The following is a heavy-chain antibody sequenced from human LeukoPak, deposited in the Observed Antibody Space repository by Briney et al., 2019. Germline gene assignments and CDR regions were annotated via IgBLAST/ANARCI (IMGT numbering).Heavy chain of an antibody. CDR3: AIRSYYDTRGYYYFDY. D-gene: IGHD3-22*01. V-gene: IGHV5-51*01. CDR2: IYPADSDS. J-gene: IGHJ4*02. CDR1: GYTFSNYW. Sequence: GESLKISCKGSGYTFSNYWIAWVRQMPGKGLEWMGIIYPADSDSRYSPSFQGQVTTSVDRSINTAYLQWSSLKASDTAMYYCAIRSYYDTRGYYYFDYWGQGTLVTVSA.